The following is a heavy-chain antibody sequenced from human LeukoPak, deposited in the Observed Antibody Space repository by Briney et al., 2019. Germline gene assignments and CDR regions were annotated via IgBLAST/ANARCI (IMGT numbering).Heavy chain of an antibody. J-gene: IGHJ5*02. Sequence: GGSLRLSCAASGFTFSSYSMNWVRQAPGKGLEWVSSISSTSSFIYYADSLKGRFTISRDNAKNSLYLQMNSLRAEDTAVYYCARGKTTAFDPWGQGTLVTVSS. CDR1: GFTFSSYS. V-gene: IGHV3-21*01. CDR2: ISSTSSFI. CDR3: ARGKTTAFDP. D-gene: IGHD1-7*01.